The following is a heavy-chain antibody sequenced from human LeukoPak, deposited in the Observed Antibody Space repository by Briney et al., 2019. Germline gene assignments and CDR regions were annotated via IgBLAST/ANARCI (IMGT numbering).Heavy chain of an antibody. D-gene: IGHD3-16*01. CDR3: VRDFWGGGGYHWFDP. Sequence: SETLSLTCSVSGGSISSHYWSWIRQPPGKGLEWIGHIHYRGTTNYDPSLRSRLTISIDTSRNRFSLKLRSVTAADTAVYYCVRDFWGGGGYHWFDPWGQGALVTVSS. J-gene: IGHJ5*02. CDR2: IHYRGTT. V-gene: IGHV4-59*11. CDR1: GGSISSHY.